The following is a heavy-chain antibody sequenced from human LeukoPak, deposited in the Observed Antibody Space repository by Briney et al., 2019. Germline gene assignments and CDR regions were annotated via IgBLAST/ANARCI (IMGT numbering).Heavy chain of an antibody. J-gene: IGHJ4*02. D-gene: IGHD3-10*01. Sequence: HPGGSLRLSCVGSGFTFRTYGMHWVRQAPGKGLEWVAVISYGEGKKDYADSVKGRFTISRDNSKNTLYLQMNSLRAEDTAVYYCAKGAFGELWPDYWGQGTLVTVSS. CDR2: ISYGEGKK. CDR1: GFTFRTYG. V-gene: IGHV3-30*18. CDR3: AKGAFGELWPDY.